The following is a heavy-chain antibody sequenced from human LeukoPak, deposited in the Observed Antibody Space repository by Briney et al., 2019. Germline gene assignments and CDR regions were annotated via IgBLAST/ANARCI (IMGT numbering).Heavy chain of an antibody. J-gene: IGHJ4*02. Sequence: SESLSLTCTVSGGSISSSSYYWGWIRQPPGKGLEGIGSIYYSGSTYYNPSLKSRVTISVDTSKNQFSLKLSSVTAADTAVYYCARRRGYYYGSGSYPVDYWGQGTLVTVSS. CDR3: ARRRGYYYGSGSYPVDY. CDR1: GGSISSSSYY. D-gene: IGHD3-10*01. V-gene: IGHV4-39*07. CDR2: IYYSGST.